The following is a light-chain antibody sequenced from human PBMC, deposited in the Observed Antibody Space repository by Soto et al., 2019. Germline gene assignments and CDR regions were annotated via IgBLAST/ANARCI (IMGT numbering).Light chain of an antibody. CDR2: DAS. Sequence: EIVLTQSPGTLSLSTGERAILSCRASQSVSSSYLAWYQQKPGQAPRLLIYDASNRATGISARFSGSGSGTDFTLTISSLEPEDFAVYYCQQCSNWPITFGQGTRLEIK. CDR3: QQCSNWPIT. J-gene: IGKJ5*01. V-gene: IGKV3-11*01. CDR1: QSVSSSY.